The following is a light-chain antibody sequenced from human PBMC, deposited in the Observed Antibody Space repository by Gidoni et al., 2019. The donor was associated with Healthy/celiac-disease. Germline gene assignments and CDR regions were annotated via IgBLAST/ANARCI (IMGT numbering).Light chain of an antibody. CDR1: QSGSSN. J-gene: IGKJ1*01. Sequence: EIVMTQSPATRSVSPGERATLSCRASQSGSSNLAWYQQKPGQAPRLLIYGASTRATGIPARVSGSGSGTEFTRTISSLQSEDFAVYYCQQYNNWPRTFGQGTKVEIK. CDR2: GAS. CDR3: QQYNNWPRT. V-gene: IGKV3-15*01.